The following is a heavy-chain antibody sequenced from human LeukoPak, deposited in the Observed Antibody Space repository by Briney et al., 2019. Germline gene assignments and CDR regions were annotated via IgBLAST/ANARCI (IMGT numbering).Heavy chain of an antibody. CDR1: GFTFTNAW. D-gene: IGHD6-19*01. Sequence: GGSLRLSCSASGFTFTNAWMSWVRQASGKGLEWVGRIKSKTDGGTTDYAAPVKGRFSISRDDSKNTLYLQMNSLRAEDTAVYYCARFAVAGGIDYWGQGTLVTVSS. CDR2: IKSKTDGGTT. J-gene: IGHJ4*02. V-gene: IGHV3-15*01. CDR3: ARFAVAGGIDY.